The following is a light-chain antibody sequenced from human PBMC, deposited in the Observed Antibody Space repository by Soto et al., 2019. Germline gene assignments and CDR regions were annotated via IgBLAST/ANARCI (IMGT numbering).Light chain of an antibody. CDR1: QSVSSY. CDR2: DAS. Sequence: EIVLTQSPATLSLSPGERATLSCRASQSVSSYLAWYQQKPGQAPRLLIYDASNRATGIPARFSGSGSATDFNLTISSLEPEDFAVYYCQQRSNWPVFTFGPGTKVDIK. CDR3: QQRSNWPVFT. J-gene: IGKJ3*01. V-gene: IGKV3-11*01.